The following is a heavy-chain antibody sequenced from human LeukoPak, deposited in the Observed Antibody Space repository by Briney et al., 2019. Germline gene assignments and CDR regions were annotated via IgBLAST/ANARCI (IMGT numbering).Heavy chain of an antibody. J-gene: IGHJ3*02. CDR1: GYTFTSYG. Sequence: ASVKVSCKASGYTFTSYGISWVRQAPGQGLEWMGGIIPLLHTPQYAQKFQGRVTITADESMTTAYMELSSLKSEDTAVYFCAREIIGAPWDLVAATTEDKTFNIWGQGTMVTVSA. V-gene: IGHV1-69*13. CDR2: IIPLLHTP. D-gene: IGHD6-13*01. CDR3: AREIIGAPWDLVAATTEDKTFNI.